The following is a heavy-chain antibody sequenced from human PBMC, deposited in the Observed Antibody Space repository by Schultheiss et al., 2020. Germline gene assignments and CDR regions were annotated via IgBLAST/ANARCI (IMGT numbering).Heavy chain of an antibody. V-gene: IGHV3-23*01. D-gene: IGHD1-26*01. J-gene: IGHJ6*02. CDR3: ARDQGLRVGATNDYYYYYGMDV. CDR2: ISGSGGST. CDR1: GFTFSSYA. Sequence: GGSLRLSCAASGFTFSSYAIDWVRQAPGKGLEWVSAISGSGGSTYYADSVKGRFTISRDNSKNTLYLQMNSLRAEDTAVYYCARDQGLRVGATNDYYYYYGMDVWGQGTT.